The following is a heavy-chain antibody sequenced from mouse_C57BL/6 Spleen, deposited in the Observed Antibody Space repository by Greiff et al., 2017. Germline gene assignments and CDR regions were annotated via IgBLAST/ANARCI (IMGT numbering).Heavy chain of an antibody. V-gene: IGHV2-5*01. J-gene: IGHJ1*03. CDR1: GFSLTSYG. Sequence: QVQLKESGPGLVQPSQSLSITCTVSGFSLTSYGVHWVRQSPGKGLEWLGVIWRGGSTDYNAAFMSRLSITKDNSKSQVFFKMNSLQADDTAIYYCAIYYDYAYWYFDVWGTGTPVTVSS. CDR2: IWRGGST. CDR3: AIYYDYAYWYFDV. D-gene: IGHD2-4*01.